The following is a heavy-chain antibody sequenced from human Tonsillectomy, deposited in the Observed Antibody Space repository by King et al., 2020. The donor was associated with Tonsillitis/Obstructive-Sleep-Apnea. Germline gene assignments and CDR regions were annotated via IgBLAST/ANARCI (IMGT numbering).Heavy chain of an antibody. CDR3: ARDDNWLFGP. Sequence: VQLVESGGGLVQPGGSLRLSCAVSGFTFNNYWMSWVRQAPDKGLEWVANIKEDGSEKYYVDSAKGRFTISRDNAKNSLFLQMSSLRAEDTAVYYCARDDNWLFGPWGQGTLVTVSS. J-gene: IGHJ4*02. CDR1: GFTFNNYW. V-gene: IGHV3-7*01. D-gene: IGHD3-22*01. CDR2: IKEDGSEK.